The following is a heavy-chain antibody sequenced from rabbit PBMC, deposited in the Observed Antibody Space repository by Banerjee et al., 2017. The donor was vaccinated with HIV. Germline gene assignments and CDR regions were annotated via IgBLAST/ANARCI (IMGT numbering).Heavy chain of an antibody. J-gene: IGHJ2*01. CDR1: GFSLSSYD. Sequence: EESGGDLVQPEGSLTLTCKASGFSLSSYDMSWVRQAPGKGLEWIACIYIGDGSTDYASWVNGRFTVSRSTSLNTVTLQLTSLTAADTATYFCARAGSSYATGAFDPWGQGTLVTVS. D-gene: IGHD8-1*01. CDR2: IYIGDGST. CDR3: ARAGSSYATGAFDP. V-gene: IGHV1S47*01.